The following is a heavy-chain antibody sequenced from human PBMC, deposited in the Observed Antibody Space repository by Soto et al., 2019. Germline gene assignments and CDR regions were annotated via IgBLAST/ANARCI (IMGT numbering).Heavy chain of an antibody. CDR1: GFTFSSYA. V-gene: IGHV3-30-3*01. CDR2: ISYDGSNK. D-gene: IGHD6-6*01. J-gene: IGHJ4*02. CDR3: TKSSGGSSSVGMDY. Sequence: PGGSLRLSCAASGFTFSSYAMHWVRQAPGKGLEWVAVISYDGSNKYYADSVKGRFTISRDNSRDTLSLQMTALTIEDSSVYYCTKSSGGSSSVGMDYWGQGTRVTVSS.